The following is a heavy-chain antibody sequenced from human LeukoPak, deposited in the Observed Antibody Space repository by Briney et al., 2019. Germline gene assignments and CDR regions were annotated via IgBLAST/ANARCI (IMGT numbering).Heavy chain of an antibody. CDR3: ARSGREAMAFLDY. CDR1: GYSFPNYW. V-gene: IGHV5-10-1*01. Sequence: GGSLRISCKGSGYSFPNYWISWVRQMPGKGLEWMGRIDPSDSYTYYSPSFQGHVTISADKSISTAYLQWSSLKASDTAMYYCARSGREAMAFLDYWGQGTLVTVSS. J-gene: IGHJ4*02. CDR2: IDPSDSYT. D-gene: IGHD5-18*01.